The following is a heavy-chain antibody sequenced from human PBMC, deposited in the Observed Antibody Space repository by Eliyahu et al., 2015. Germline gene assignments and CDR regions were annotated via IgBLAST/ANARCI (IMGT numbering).Heavy chain of an antibody. D-gene: IGHD2-21*02. CDR1: GFTFSSXW. CDR3: ARASCGGDCYSRDDDAFDI. CDR2: INSDGSST. J-gene: IGHJ3*02. V-gene: IGHV3-74*01. Sequence: EVQLVESGGGLVQPGGSLRLXCAASGFTFSSXWMRWVRQAPGKGLVXVSRINSDGSSTSYADSVKGRFTISRDNAKNTLYLQMNSLRAEDTAVYYCARASCGGDCYSRDDDAFDIWGQGTMVTVSS.